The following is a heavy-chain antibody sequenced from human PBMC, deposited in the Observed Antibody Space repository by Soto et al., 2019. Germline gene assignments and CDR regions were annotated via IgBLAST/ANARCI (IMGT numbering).Heavy chain of an antibody. V-gene: IGHV4-30-4*01. CDR3: ARGGYETSGQTFIGWGPDC. CDR2: RYYSGNT. D-gene: IGHD3-22*01. Sequence: HVQLQESGPGPVTPSQTLSLSCTVSGVSITSGSYYWTWVRQSPGKGLEWIGYRYYSGNTYYNPSLNSRATISVDTSKNQFFLKLTSVTAADTAVYDCARGGYETSGQTFIGWGPDCWGQGTLVTVSS. CDR1: GVSITSGSYY. J-gene: IGHJ4*02.